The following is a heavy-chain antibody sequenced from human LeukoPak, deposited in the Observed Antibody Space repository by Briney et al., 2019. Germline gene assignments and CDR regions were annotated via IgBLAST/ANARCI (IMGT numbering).Heavy chain of an antibody. Sequence: ASVKVSCKASGYTFTSYGISWVRQAPGQGLEWMGWISAYNGNTNYAQKLQGRVTMTADESTNTAYMELSSLTSEDTAVYYCARDSRTYYYGSGSYYKVGRLDFWGQGTLVTVSS. CDR3: ARDSRTYYYGSGSYYKVGRLDF. CDR1: GYTFTSYG. J-gene: IGHJ4*02. CDR2: ISAYNGNT. D-gene: IGHD3-10*01. V-gene: IGHV1-18*01.